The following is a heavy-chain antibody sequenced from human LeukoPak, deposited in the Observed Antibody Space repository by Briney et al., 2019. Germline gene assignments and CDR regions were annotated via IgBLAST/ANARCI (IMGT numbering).Heavy chain of an antibody. J-gene: IGHJ3*02. Sequence: GGSLRLSCAASGFTVSSNYMSWVREAPGKGLEGVSVIYSGGSKYFADSVKGRFTISRDNSRNTLYLQMNSLRAEDTAVYYCARGIRAAGTGAFDIWGQGTMVTVSS. D-gene: IGHD6-13*01. CDR2: IYSGGSK. V-gene: IGHV3-53*01. CDR1: GFTVSSNY. CDR3: ARGIRAAGTGAFDI.